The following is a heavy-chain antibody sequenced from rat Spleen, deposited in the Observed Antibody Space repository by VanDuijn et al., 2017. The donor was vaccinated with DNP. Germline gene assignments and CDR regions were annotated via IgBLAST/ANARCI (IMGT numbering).Heavy chain of an antibody. D-gene: IGHD1-1*01. J-gene: IGHJ2*01. CDR3: AKDDYSAPFDF. CDR2: ISPSGANI. Sequence: EVQLVESGGGLVQPGRSLKLSCAASEFTFSKSDVAWVRQAPTRGLEWVASISPSGANIYYRDSVRGRFTISRDNAKSTLYLQMDSLRSEDTATYYCAKDDYSAPFDFWGQGVMVTVSS. CDR1: EFTFSKSD. V-gene: IGHV5S23*01.